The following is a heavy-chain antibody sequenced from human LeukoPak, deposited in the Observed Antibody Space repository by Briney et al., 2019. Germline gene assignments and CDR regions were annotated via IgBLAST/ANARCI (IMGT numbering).Heavy chain of an antibody. D-gene: IGHD2/OR15-2a*01. CDR2: IYYSGST. CDR1: GGSISSYY. Sequence: SETLSLTCTVSGGSISSYYWSWIRQPPGQGLEWIGYIYYSGSTNYNPSLKSRVTISVDTSKNQFSLKLSSVTAADTAVYYCARENFKGWYFDLWGRGTLVTVSS. CDR3: ARENFKGWYFDL. J-gene: IGHJ2*01. V-gene: IGHV4-59*01.